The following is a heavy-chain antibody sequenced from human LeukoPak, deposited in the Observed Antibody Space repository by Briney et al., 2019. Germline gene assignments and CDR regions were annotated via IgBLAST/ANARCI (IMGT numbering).Heavy chain of an antibody. J-gene: IGHJ4*02. CDR2: ISGSGGST. Sequence: GGSLRLSCAASGFTFSSYAMSWVRQAPGKGLEWVSAISGSGGSTYYADSVKGRFTISRDNSKNTLYLQMNSLRAEDTAVYYCAKDRDSCGYYGRFDYWGQGTLVTVSS. V-gene: IGHV3-23*01. D-gene: IGHD3-22*01. CDR3: AKDRDSCGYYGRFDY. CDR1: GFTFSSYA.